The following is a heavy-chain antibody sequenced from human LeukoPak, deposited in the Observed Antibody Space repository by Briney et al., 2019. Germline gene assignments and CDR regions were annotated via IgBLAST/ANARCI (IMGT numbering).Heavy chain of an antibody. V-gene: IGHV3-53*01. CDR3: ARGIGDSRGTRFDP. Sequence: GGSLRLSCAASGFTVSSNYLSWVRQAPGKGLEWVSVIYSGGSTYYADSVKGRFTISRDNSKNTLYLQMNSLRAEDTAVYYCARGIGDSRGTRFDPWGQGTLVTVSS. J-gene: IGHJ5*02. D-gene: IGHD3-22*01. CDR1: GFTVSSNY. CDR2: IYSGGST.